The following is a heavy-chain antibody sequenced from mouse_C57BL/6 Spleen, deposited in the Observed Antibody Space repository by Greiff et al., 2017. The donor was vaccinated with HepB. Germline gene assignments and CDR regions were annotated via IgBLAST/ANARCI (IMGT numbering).Heavy chain of an antibody. CDR1: GYTFTEYT. Sequence: VQLQQSGAELVKPGASVKLSCKASGYTFTEYTIHWVKQRSGQGLEWIGWFYPGSGSIKYNEKFKDKATLTADKSSSTVYMELSRLTSEDSAVYFCARHEEWERDYYGSSSGAMDYWGQGTSVTVSS. CDR3: ARHEEWERDYYGSSSGAMDY. V-gene: IGHV1-62-2*01. J-gene: IGHJ4*01. CDR2: FYPGSGSI. D-gene: IGHD1-1*01.